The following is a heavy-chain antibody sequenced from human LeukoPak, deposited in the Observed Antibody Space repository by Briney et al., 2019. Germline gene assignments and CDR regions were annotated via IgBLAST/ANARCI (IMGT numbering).Heavy chain of an antibody. V-gene: IGHV4-59*08. Sequence: SETLSLTCAVSGGSISSYYWTWIRQPPGKGLEWVGYIQNSAIYRAKIKSSPSLQSRVSLSIDTSKNQVSLTVNSVIAADTAVYYCARLSSTLYYSMDVWGPGTAVTVSS. CDR3: ARLSSTLYYSMDV. CDR1: GGSISSYY. D-gene: IGHD6-6*01. J-gene: IGHJ6*02. CDR2: IQNSAIYRAKI.